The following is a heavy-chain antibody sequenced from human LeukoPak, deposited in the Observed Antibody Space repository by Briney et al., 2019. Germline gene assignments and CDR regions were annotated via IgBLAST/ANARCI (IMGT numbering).Heavy chain of an antibody. CDR2: ISAYNGNT. J-gene: IGHJ4*02. V-gene: IGHV1-18*01. D-gene: IGHD6-6*01. CDR3: ATFGRVYSSSSTFDY. CDR1: GYTFTSYG. Sequence: ASVKVSCKASGYTFTSYGISWVRQAPGQGLEWMGWISAYNGNTNYAQKLQGRVTVTTDTSTSTAYMELRSLRSDDTAVYYCATFGRVYSSSSTFDYWGQGTLVTVSS.